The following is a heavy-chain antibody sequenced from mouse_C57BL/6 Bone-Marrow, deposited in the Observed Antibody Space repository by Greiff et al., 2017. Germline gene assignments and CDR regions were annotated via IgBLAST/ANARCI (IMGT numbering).Heavy chain of an antibody. V-gene: IGHV1-50*01. Sequence: QVQLQQPGAELVKPGASVKLSCKASGYTFTSYWMQWVKQRPGQGLEWIGEIDPSDSYTNYNQKFKGKATLTVDTSSSTAYMQLSSLTSEDSAVYYGARVTTVVHFDYWGQGTTLTVSS. CDR2: IDPSDSYT. CDR3: ARVTTVVHFDY. D-gene: IGHD1-1*01. CDR1: GYTFTSYW. J-gene: IGHJ2*01.